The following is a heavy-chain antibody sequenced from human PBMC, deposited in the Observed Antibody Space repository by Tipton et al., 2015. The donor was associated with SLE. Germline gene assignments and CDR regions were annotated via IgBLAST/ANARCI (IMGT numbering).Heavy chain of an antibody. J-gene: IGHJ4*02. CDR1: GFTFDDYG. CDR2: INWSGGSI. V-gene: IGHV3-20*04. CDR3: ARDSSGYDY. Sequence: GSLRLSCAASGFTFDDYGVSWVRQAPGKGLEWVSGINWSGGSIGYADSVKGRFTISRDNAKNSLYLQMNSVRAEDTAVYYCARDSSGYDYWGQGTLVTVSS. D-gene: IGHD3-22*01.